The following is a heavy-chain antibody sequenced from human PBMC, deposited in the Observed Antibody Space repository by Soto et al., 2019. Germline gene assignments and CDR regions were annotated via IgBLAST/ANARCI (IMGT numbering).Heavy chain of an antibody. J-gene: IGHJ4*02. Sequence: QVHLVQSGAEVKKPGSSVKVSCKASGGTFSNYGITWVRQAPGQGLEWMGGIIPIFGTANYAQKFQGRVTITADESTSPAYTDLSSLRSEDTAVSYCAPRGEYFDSQYSFDYWGQGTLVTVSS. D-gene: IGHD3-9*01. CDR3: APRGEYFDSQYSFDY. CDR1: GGTFSNYG. V-gene: IGHV1-69*12. CDR2: IIPIFGTA.